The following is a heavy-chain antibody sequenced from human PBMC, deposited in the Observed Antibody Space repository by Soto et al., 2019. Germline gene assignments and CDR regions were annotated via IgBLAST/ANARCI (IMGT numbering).Heavy chain of an antibody. D-gene: IGHD2-15*01. V-gene: IGHV3-11*06. CDR1: GFTFSDYY. CDR3: ARDQGYCTGGSCYSVPFYCMDV. J-gene: IGHJ6*02. CDR2: ISSSSSYT. Sequence: PGGSLRLSCAASGFTFSDYYMSWIRQAPGKGLEWVSYISSSSSYTNYADSVKGRFTISRDNAKNSLYLQMNSLRAEDTAVYYCARDQGYCTGGSCYSVPFYCMDVWGQGTTVTVSS.